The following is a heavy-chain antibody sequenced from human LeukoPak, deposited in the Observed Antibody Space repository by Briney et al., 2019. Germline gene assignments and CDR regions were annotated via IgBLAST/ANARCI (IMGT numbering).Heavy chain of an antibody. CDR1: GYTFTSYY. D-gene: IGHD3-10*01. V-gene: IGHV1-18*04. Sequence: ASVKVSCKASGYTFTSYYMHWVRQAPGQGLEWMGWISAYNGNTNYAQKLQGRVTMTTDTSTSTAYMELRSLRSDDTAVYYCARDFGGYDAFDIWGQGTMVTVSS. CDR3: ARDFGGYDAFDI. J-gene: IGHJ3*02. CDR2: ISAYNGNT.